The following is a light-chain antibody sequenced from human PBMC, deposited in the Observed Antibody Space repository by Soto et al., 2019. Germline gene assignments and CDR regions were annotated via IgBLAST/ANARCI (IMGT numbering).Light chain of an antibody. CDR3: SSYTSSSTLEAV. Sequence: QSALTQPASVSGSPGQSITISCTGTSSDVGGYNYVSWYQQHPGKAPKLMFYDVSNRPSGVSNRFSGSKSGNTASLTISGLQAEDEADYYCSSYTSSSTLEAVFGGGTKLTVL. CDR1: SSDVGGYNY. V-gene: IGLV2-14*01. J-gene: IGLJ2*01. CDR2: DVS.